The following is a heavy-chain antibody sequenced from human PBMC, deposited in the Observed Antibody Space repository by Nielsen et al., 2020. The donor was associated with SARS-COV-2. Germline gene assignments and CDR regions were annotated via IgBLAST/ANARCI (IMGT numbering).Heavy chain of an antibody. D-gene: IGHD1-26*01. Sequence: ASVKVSCKASGYTFTDYYIHWVRQAPGQGLEWIGWINPNSGGTDYAQKFQGRVTMTWATSISTAYIELSRLRSDDTAVYYCARDDEAGANFVDSWGQGTQVTVSS. CDR2: INPNSGGT. CDR3: ARDDEAGANFVDS. J-gene: IGHJ4*02. CDR1: GYTFTDYY. V-gene: IGHV1-2*02.